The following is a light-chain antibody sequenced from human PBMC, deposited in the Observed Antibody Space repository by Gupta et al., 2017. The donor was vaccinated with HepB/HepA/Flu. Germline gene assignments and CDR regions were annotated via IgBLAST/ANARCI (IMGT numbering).Light chain of an antibody. Sequence: QAVVPQAPSLTVPPGGTVTLTCGSTTGVVTSGHSPYWFQQKPGQAPRTLIYDTINKHAWTPARFSGTLRGGKAALTLSGAQPEDEAEYFCLLVYRGDREEFGGGTKLTVL. CDR2: DTI. V-gene: IGLV7-46*01. CDR3: LLVYRGDREE. J-gene: IGLJ2*01. CDR1: TGVVTSGHS.